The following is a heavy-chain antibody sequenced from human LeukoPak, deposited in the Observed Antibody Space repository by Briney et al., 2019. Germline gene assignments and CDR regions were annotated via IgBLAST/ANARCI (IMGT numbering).Heavy chain of an antibody. CDR2: MNPNSGGT. Sequence: ASVKVSCKASGYTFTSYDINWVRQATGQGLEWMGWMNPNSGGTNYAQKFQGRVTMTRDTSISTAYMELSRLRSDDTAVYYCARRPDYDFWSGYYRTDYFDYWGQGTLATVSS. J-gene: IGHJ4*02. D-gene: IGHD3-3*01. CDR1: GYTFTSYD. V-gene: IGHV1-2*02. CDR3: ARRPDYDFWSGYYRTDYFDY.